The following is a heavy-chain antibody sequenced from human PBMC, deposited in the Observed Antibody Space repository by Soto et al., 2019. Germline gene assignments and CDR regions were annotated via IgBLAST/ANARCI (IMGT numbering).Heavy chain of an antibody. D-gene: IGHD3-3*01. CDR3: AREKGTGDWDNFFHY. J-gene: IGHJ4*02. CDR2: IHTGGVT. CDR1: GFTVNSNY. V-gene: IGHV3-66*01. Sequence: EVQLVESGGGLVQPGGSLRLSCEASGFTVNSNYMSWVRQAAGKGLEWVAVIHTGGVTYYADSVKGRFIISRDNSKNTLYLQMISLRAEDTAVYYCAREKGTGDWDNFFHYWGQGTLVTVSS.